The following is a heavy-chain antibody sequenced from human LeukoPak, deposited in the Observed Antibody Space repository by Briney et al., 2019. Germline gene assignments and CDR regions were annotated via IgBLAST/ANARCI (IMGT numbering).Heavy chain of an antibody. CDR2: IYYCGST. CDR1: GGSFSGYY. V-gene: IGHV4-59*01. Sequence: SETLSLTCAVYGGSFSGYYWSWIRQPPGKGLEWIGYIYYCGSTNYNPSLKSRVTISVDTSKNQFSLKLSSVTAADTAVYYCARALGGYHYYYYMDVWGKGTTVTVSS. D-gene: IGHD2-15*01. CDR3: ARALGGYHYYYYMDV. J-gene: IGHJ6*03.